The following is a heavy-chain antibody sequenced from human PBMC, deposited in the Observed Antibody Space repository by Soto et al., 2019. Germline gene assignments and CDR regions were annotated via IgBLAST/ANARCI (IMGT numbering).Heavy chain of an antibody. CDR2: VYSSTIT. V-gene: IGHV4-59*01. Sequence: QVQLQESGPGLVKPSETLSLTCTVSGGPISGYYWSRIRQPPGKGLEWIGYVYSSTITYYNPSPKRRVTISLDTSKNQFSLKLNSVTAADSAVYYCARDPLSGRYGMDVWGQGTSVTVSS. J-gene: IGHJ6*02. D-gene: IGHD3-10*01. CDR1: GGPISGYY. CDR3: ARDPLSGRYGMDV.